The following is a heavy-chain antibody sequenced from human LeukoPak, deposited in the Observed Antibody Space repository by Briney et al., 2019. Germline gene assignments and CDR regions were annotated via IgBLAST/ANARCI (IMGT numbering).Heavy chain of an antibody. V-gene: IGHV4-4*02. CDR2: IYHSVST. Sequence: PSGTLSLTCAVSGGSISSSNWWSWVRQPPGKGLEWIGEIYHSVSTNYNPSLKSRVTISVDKSNNQFSLKLSSVTAADTAVYYCARRDITMVRGVRDAFDIWGQGTMVTVSS. J-gene: IGHJ3*02. CDR3: ARRDITMVRGVRDAFDI. D-gene: IGHD3-10*01. CDR1: GGSISSSNW.